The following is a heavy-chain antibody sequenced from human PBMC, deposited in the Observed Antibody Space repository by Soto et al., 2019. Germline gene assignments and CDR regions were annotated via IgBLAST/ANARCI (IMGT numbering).Heavy chain of an antibody. CDR1: GGSFSGYY. D-gene: IGHD3-3*01. J-gene: IGHJ4*02. Sequence: SETLSLTCAVYGGSFSGYYWSWIRQPPGKGLEWIGEINHSGSTNYNPSLKSRVTISVDTSKNQFSLKLSSVTAADTAVYYCARSYYDFWSGWKYYFDYWGQGTLVNVSS. CDR3: ARSYYDFWSGWKYYFDY. CDR2: INHSGST. V-gene: IGHV4-34*01.